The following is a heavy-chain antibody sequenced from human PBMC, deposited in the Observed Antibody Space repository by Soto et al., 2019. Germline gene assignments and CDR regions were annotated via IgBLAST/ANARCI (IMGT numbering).Heavy chain of an antibody. CDR2: MNPNSGNT. Sequence: ASVKVSCKASGYTFTSYDINWVRQATGQGLEWMGWMNPNSGNTGYAQKFQGRVTMTRNTSISTAYMELSSLRSEDTAVYYCARGLVSITIFGVVINPNNWFDPWGQGTLVTVSS. V-gene: IGHV1-8*01. J-gene: IGHJ5*02. CDR1: GYTFTSYD. D-gene: IGHD3-3*01. CDR3: ARGLVSITIFGVVINPNNWFDP.